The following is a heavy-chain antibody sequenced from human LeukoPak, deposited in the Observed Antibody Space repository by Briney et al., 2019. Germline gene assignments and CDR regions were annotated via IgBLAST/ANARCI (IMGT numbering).Heavy chain of an antibody. Sequence: GASVKVSCKASGYTFTSYYMHWVRQAPGQGLEWMGIINPSGGSTTYAQKFQGRLTMTRDMSTSTVYMELSSLRSDDTAVYYCARVPVAGSGYFDYWGQGTLVTVSS. V-gene: IGHV1-46*01. CDR2: INPSGGST. D-gene: IGHD6-19*01. CDR3: ARVPVAGSGYFDY. J-gene: IGHJ4*02. CDR1: GYTFTSYY.